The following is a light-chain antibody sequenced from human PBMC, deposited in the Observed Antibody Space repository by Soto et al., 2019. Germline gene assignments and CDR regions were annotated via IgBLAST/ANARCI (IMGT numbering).Light chain of an antibody. CDR3: SSYAGSNSPYV. V-gene: IGLV2-8*01. J-gene: IGLJ1*01. Sequence: QSVRTQPPSASGSPGQSVTISCTGTNNDIGGYNYVSWYQQHPGKAPKLMIHEVNKRPSGVPDRFSGSKSGNTASLTVSGLQAEDEADYYCSSYAGSNSPYVFGTGTKVTGL. CDR2: EVN. CDR1: NNDIGGYNY.